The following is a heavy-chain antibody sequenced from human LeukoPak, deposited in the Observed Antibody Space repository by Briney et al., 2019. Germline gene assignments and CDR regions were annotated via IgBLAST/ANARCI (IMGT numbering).Heavy chain of an antibody. D-gene: IGHD6-19*01. Sequence: GGSLRLSCAASGFTFSSYAMSWVRQAPGKGLEWVSAISGSGGSTYYADSVKGRFTISRDNAKNSLYLQMNSLRAEDTAVYYCARDLRESSGYYYYMDVWGKGTTVTVSS. CDR1: GFTFSSYA. J-gene: IGHJ6*03. CDR2: ISGSGGST. CDR3: ARDLRESSGYYYYMDV. V-gene: IGHV3-23*01.